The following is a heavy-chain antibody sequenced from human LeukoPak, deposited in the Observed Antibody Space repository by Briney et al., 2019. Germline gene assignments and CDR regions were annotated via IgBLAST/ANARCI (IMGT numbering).Heavy chain of an antibody. CDR3: ARVTQWLRGYYYYMDV. CDR2: ISSSSSYI. CDR1: GFTFSSYT. D-gene: IGHD5-12*01. V-gene: IGHV3-21*01. J-gene: IGHJ6*03. Sequence: GGSLRLSCAASGFTFSSYTMNWVRQAPGKGLEWVSSISSSSSYIYYADSVKGRFTISRDNAKNSLYLQMNSLRAEDTAVYYCARVTQWLRGYYYYMDVWGKGTTVTVSS.